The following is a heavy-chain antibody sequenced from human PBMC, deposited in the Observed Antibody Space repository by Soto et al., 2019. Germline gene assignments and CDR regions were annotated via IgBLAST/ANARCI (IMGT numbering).Heavy chain of an antibody. CDR2: IYYSGST. D-gene: IGHD3-22*01. Sequence: PSETLSLTCTVSGGSISSGGYYWSWIRQHPGEGLEWIGYIYYSGSTYYNPSLKSRVTISVDTSKNQFSLKLSSVTAADTAVYYCARGMEVATYYYDSSGYVFDYWGQGTLVTVSS. CDR3: ARGMEVATYYYDSSGYVFDY. CDR1: GGSISSGGYY. J-gene: IGHJ4*02. V-gene: IGHV4-31*03.